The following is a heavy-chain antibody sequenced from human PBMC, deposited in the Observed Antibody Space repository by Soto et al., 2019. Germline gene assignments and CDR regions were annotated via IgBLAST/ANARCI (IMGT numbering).Heavy chain of an antibody. D-gene: IGHD5-18*01. CDR3: ASPDSSGYSYGYRHYGMDV. Sequence: GESLKISCKASGYIFPSNWIGWVRQMPVKGLEWMWVTYPADSDTRYIPSFQGQVTISVDKSVSTAYLHWSSLKASDTAMYYCASPDSSGYSYGYRHYGMDVWGQGTTVTVSS. V-gene: IGHV5-51*01. CDR1: GYIFPSNW. J-gene: IGHJ6*02. CDR2: TYPADSDT.